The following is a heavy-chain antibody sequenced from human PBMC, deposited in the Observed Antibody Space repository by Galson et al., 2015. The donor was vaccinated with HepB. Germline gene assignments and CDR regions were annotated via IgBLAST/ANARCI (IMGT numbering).Heavy chain of an antibody. Sequence: SLRLSCAASGFTFSSHGMHWVRQAPGKGLEWVAVMSYDGSNKYYEDSVKGRFTISRDNSENTLYLQMNSLRADDTAVYYCAKDSGTYYYDNSGYYYGALDYWGQGTLVTVSS. J-gene: IGHJ4*02. V-gene: IGHV3-30*18. CDR1: GFTFSSHG. D-gene: IGHD3-22*01. CDR3: AKDSGTYYYDNSGYYYGALDY. CDR2: MSYDGSNK.